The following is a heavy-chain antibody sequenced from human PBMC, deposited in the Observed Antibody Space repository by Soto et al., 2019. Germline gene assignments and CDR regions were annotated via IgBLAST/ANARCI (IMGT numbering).Heavy chain of an antibody. CDR3: ARDRITGTTVYDY. V-gene: IGHV1-18*01. CDR2: ISAYNGNT. J-gene: IGHJ4*02. Sequence: ASVKVSCKASGYTFTSYDINWVRQATGQGLEWMGWISAYNGNTNYAQKLQGRVTMTTDTSTSTAYMELRSLRSDDTAVYYCARDRITGTTVYDYWGQGTLVTVSS. D-gene: IGHD1-20*01. CDR1: GYTFTSYD.